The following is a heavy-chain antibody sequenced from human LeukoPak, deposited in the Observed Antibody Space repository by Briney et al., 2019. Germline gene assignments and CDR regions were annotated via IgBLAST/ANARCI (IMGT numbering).Heavy chain of an antibody. J-gene: IGHJ3*02. V-gene: IGHV4-59*02. D-gene: IGHD2-15*01. CDR1: GGSVSTYY. CDR2: MSYSGSS. Sequence: KTSETLSLTCTVSGGSVSTYYWHWTRQPPGKGLEWIGFMSYSGSSDYNPSLKSRVTISIDTSRDQFSLNLSSVTAADTAVYYCARAGDLIVVAMGAFDIWGQGTMVTVSS. CDR3: ARAGDLIVVAMGAFDI.